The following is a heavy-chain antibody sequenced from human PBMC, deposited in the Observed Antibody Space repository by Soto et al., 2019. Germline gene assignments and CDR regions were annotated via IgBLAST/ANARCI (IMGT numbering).Heavy chain of an antibody. CDR2: ISAYNGNT. J-gene: IGHJ4*02. CDR3: ARVSIAARPTPFDY. D-gene: IGHD6-6*01. Sequence: VKVSCKASGYTFTSYGISWVRQAPGQGLEWMGWISAYNGNTNYAQKLQGRVTMTTDTSTSTAYMELRSLRSDDTAVYYCARVSIAARPTPFDYWGQGTLVTVSS. CDR1: GYTFTSYG. V-gene: IGHV1-18*04.